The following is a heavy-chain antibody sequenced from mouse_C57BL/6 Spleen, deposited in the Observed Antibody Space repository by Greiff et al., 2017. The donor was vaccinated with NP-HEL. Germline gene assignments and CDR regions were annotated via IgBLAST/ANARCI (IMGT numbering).Heavy chain of an antibody. J-gene: IGHJ3*01. CDR1: GYTFTDYY. CDR3: ARLGIYYNGSGYGGWFAY. CDR2: INPNNGGT. D-gene: IGHD1-1*01. Sequence: EVQLQQSGPELVKPGASVKISCKASGYTFTDYYMNWVKQSHGKSLEWIGDINPNNGGTSYNQKFKGKATLTVDKSSSTAYMELRSLTSEDSAVYYGARLGIYYNGSGYGGWFAYWGQGTLVTVSA. V-gene: IGHV1-26*01.